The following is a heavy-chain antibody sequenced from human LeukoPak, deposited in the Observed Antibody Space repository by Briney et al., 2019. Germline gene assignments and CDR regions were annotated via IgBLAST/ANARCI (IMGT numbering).Heavy chain of an antibody. CDR1: GGSISSGGYY. D-gene: IGHD2-15*01. J-gene: IGHJ3*02. Sequence: SQTLSLTCTVSGGSISSGGYYWSWIRQPPGKGLEWIGYIYHSGSTYYNPSLKSRVTISIDTSKNQFSLKLSSVTAADTAVYYCARLDKGLWWPFDIWGQGTMVTVSS. CDR2: IYHSGST. V-gene: IGHV4-30-2*01. CDR3: ARLDKGLWWPFDI.